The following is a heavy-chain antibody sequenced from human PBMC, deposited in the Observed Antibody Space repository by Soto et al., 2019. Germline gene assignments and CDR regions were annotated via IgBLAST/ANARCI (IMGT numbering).Heavy chain of an antibody. CDR2: INAANGDT. V-gene: IGHV1-3*01. J-gene: IGHJ4*02. CDR3: ARGGRQQLIPTPISYKINY. D-gene: IGHD6-13*01. CDR1: GYTFTSYG. Sequence: GASVKVSCKASGYTFTSYGIHWVRQAPGQRLEWMGWINAANGDTKYSPKFQGRVTITRDTSASTAYMELSSLRSEDTAVYYCARGGRQQLIPTPISYKINYWGQGTLVTVSS.